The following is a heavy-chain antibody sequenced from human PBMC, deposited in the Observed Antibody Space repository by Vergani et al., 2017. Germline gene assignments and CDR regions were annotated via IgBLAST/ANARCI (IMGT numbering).Heavy chain of an antibody. CDR3: ARRGDGYNGIYFDY. J-gene: IGHJ4*02. D-gene: IGHD5-24*01. CDR1: GYTFTSYD. CDR2: INPNSGGT. Sequence: QVQLVQSGAEVKKPGASVQVSCKASGYTFTSYDMHWVRQAPGQGLEWMGWINPNSGGTNYAQKFQGRVTMTRDTSISTAYMELSRLRSDDTAVYYCARRGDGYNGIYFDYWGQGTLVTVSS. V-gene: IGHV1-2*02.